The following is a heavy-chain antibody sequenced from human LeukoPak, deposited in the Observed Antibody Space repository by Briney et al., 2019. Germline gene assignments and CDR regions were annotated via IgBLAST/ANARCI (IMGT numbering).Heavy chain of an antibody. D-gene: IGHD1-26*01. Sequence: SETLSLTCSVSGASISGGTHYWGWIRQPPGKGLEWIGSIYYTGSTYDNPSLKSRVTISVDTSKNRFSLKLSSVTVADTAVYYCARRGGSGRAFDYWGQGTLVTVSS. CDR2: IYYTGST. V-gene: IGHV4-39*01. CDR1: GASISGGTHY. J-gene: IGHJ4*02. CDR3: ARRGGSGRAFDY.